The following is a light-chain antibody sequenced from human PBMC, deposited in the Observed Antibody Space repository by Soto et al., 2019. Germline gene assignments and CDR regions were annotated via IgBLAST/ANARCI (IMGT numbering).Light chain of an antibody. CDR3: QKYNNWPLT. V-gene: IGKV3-11*01. J-gene: IGKJ5*01. CDR1: QSFSGH. CDR2: DAS. Sequence: EIVLTQSPDTLSLSPWERATLSSRASQSFSGHLAWYQQKPGQAPRLLIYDASKRATGIPARFSGSGFGTDYTLTISSLEPEDFAVYWCQKYNNWPLTFGPGTRLEIK.